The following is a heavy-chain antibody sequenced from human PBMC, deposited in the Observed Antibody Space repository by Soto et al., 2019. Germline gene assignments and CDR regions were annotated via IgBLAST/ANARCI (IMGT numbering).Heavy chain of an antibody. D-gene: IGHD3-10*01. V-gene: IGHV4-34*01. J-gene: IGHJ6*02. CDR2: INHSGST. CDR3: ARGVQLGELSGAYGMDV. CDR1: GGSFSGYY. Sequence: QVQLQQWGAGLLKPSETLSLTCAVYGGSFSGYYWSWIRQPPGKGLEWIGEINHSGSTNYNPSLKSRVTISVDTSKNQFSLKLSSVTAADTAVYYCARGVQLGELSGAYGMDVWGQGTTVTVSS.